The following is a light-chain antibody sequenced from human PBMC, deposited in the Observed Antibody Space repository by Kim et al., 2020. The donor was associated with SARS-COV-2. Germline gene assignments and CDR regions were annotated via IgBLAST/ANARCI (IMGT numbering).Light chain of an antibody. CDR3: SSYRRSRSVV. CDR2: DVS. Sequence: GQSITISCTGTSSDVGGYNFVSWYQQHPGKAPKLMIYDVSDRPSGVSNRFSGSKSGNTASLTISGLQAEDEADYYCSSYRRSRSVVFGGGTQLTVL. CDR1: SSDVGGYNF. V-gene: IGLV2-14*03. J-gene: IGLJ2*01.